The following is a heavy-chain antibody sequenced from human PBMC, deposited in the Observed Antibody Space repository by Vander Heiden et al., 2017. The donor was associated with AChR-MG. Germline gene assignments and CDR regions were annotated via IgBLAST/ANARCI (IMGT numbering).Heavy chain of an antibody. D-gene: IGHD6-6*01. J-gene: IGHJ3*02. Sequence: QVQLPASGPGLVKPSQTLSLTCTFSGGPIRRGCNYWSRIRQHPGKGLEWIGDIEYSGSTYYNPSLKSRATISVDTAKNQFSLKLSSVTAADTAVYYCARDWVGYSSSSGDAFDIWGQGRMVTLSS. CDR1: GGPIRRGCNY. V-gene: IGHV4-31*03. CDR3: ARDWVGYSSSSGDAFDI. CDR2: IEYSGST.